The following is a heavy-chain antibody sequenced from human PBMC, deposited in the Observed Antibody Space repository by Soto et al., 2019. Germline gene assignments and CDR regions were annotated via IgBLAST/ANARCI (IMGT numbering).Heavy chain of an antibody. J-gene: IGHJ4*02. D-gene: IGHD4-17*01. V-gene: IGHV3-48*02. CDR3: ARADHLDYGGKSGWDRYYFDC. Sequence: EVQLVESGGGLVQPGGSLRLSCAASGFTFSSYSMNWVRQAPGKGLEWVSYISSSSSTIYYADSVKGRFTISRDNAKNSLYLQMNSLRDADTDVYCSARADHLDYGGKSGWDRYYFDCWGQGTLVTVSS. CDR1: GFTFSSYS. CDR2: ISSSSSTI.